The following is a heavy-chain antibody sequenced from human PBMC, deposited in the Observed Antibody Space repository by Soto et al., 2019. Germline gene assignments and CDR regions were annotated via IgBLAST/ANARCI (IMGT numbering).Heavy chain of an antibody. CDR1: GFTFSNYA. Sequence: EVQLLESGGGLVQPGGSLRLSCVASGFTFSNYAMSWVRQAPGKGLECISGISGSGGSTHYADSVKGRFTISRDNSKNTLYLQMNSLRAEDTAVYYCANGKHWLPHNYWGQGTLVTVSS. V-gene: IGHV3-23*01. CDR2: ISGSGGST. D-gene: IGHD6-19*01. J-gene: IGHJ4*02. CDR3: ANGKHWLPHNY.